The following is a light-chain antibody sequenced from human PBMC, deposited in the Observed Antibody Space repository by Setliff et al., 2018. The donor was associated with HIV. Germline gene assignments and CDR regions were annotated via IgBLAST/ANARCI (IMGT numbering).Light chain of an antibody. J-gene: IGLJ1*01. CDR2: QAT. CDR1: SSDIGRYNL. CDR3: SASRPSRTLVV. Sequence: QSALTQPASVSGSPGQSITISCTGTSSDIGRYNLVSWYQQYPGKAPKLMIYQATKRPSGVSNRFSGSKSGNTASLTISGLQAEDEADYYCSASRPSRTLVVFGTGTKGTVL. V-gene: IGLV2-14*02.